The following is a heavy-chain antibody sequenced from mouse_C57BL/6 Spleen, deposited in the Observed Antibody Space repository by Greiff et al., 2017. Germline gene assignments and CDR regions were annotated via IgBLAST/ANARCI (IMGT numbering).Heavy chain of an antibody. D-gene: IGHD2-4*01. CDR1: GFTFSDAW. J-gene: IGHJ3*01. CDR3: TRQGDYDVFAY. V-gene: IGHV6-6*01. Sequence: VQLKESGGGLVQPGGSMKLSCAASGFTFSDAWMDWVRQSPEKGLEWVAEIRNKANNHATYYAESVKGRFTISRDDSKSSVYLQMNSLRAEDTGIYYCTRQGDYDVFAYWGQGTLVTVSA. CDR2: IRNKANNHAT.